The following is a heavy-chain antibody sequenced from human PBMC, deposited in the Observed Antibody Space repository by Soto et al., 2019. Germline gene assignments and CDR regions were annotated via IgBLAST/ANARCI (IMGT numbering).Heavy chain of an antibody. Sequence: EVQLVESGGGLVQPGGSLRLSCAASGFIFSNYEMNWVRQAPGKGLQWVSFISPTGNKIYYGESVKGRFTISRDNAKNSVFLQMNSLTAEDTPVYFCARSFPRFTAPDSWGQGTLVTVAS. CDR2: ISPTGNKI. CDR1: GFIFSNYE. V-gene: IGHV3-48*03. CDR3: ARSFPRFTAPDS. J-gene: IGHJ5*01. D-gene: IGHD2-21*02.